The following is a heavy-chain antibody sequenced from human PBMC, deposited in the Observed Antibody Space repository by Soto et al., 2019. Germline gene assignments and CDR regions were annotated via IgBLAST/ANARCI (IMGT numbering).Heavy chain of an antibody. V-gene: IGHV3-7*01. CDR2: IEKSGSVK. J-gene: IGHJ4*02. Sequence: GGSLRLSCAASGFIFSSYWINWVRPAPGEGVEGVANIEKSGSVKNFVDFLKGRFTISRDIALKSLSLQMNSLRAEDTAVYYCARDVQLQCFDYWGQGTLVNLSS. CDR1: GFIFSSYW. D-gene: IGHD5-18*01. CDR3: ARDVQLQCFDY.